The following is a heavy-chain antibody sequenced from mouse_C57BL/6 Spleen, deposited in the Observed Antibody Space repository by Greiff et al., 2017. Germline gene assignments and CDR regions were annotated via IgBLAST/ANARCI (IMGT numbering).Heavy chain of an antibody. J-gene: IGHJ4*01. CDR1: GFSLTSYA. CDR3: ARNSPYGYGYYYAMDY. Sequence: VQGVESGPGLVAPSQSLSITCTVSGFSLTSYAISWVRQPPGKGLEWLGVLWTGGGTNYNSALKSRLSISKDNSKSQVFLKMHSLQTDDTARYYCARNSPYGYGYYYAMDYWGQGTSVTVSS. D-gene: IGHD2-2*01. V-gene: IGHV2-9-1*01. CDR2: LWTGGGT.